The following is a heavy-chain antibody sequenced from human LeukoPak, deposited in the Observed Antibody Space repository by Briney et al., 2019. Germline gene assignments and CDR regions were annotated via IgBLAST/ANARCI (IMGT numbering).Heavy chain of an antibody. V-gene: IGHV3-30*18. CDR2: ISYDGSNK. D-gene: IGHD1-1*01. CDR3: AKDRTRLDY. CDR1: GFTFSNYT. J-gene: IGHJ4*02. Sequence: GGSLRLSCAASGFTFSNYTMNWVRQAPGKGLEWVAVISYDGSNKYYADSVKGRFTISRDNSKNTLYLQMNSLRAEDTAVYYCAKDRTRLDYWGQGTLVTVSS.